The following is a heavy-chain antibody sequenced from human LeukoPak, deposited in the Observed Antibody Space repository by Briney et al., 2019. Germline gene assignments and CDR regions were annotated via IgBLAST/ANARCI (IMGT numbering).Heavy chain of an antibody. CDR1: GYTFTSYG. V-gene: IGHV1-18*01. D-gene: IGHD3-10*01. CDR2: ISVYNGNT. J-gene: IGHJ4*02. Sequence: GASVKVSCTASGYTFTSYGISWVRQAPGQGLEWMGGISVYNGNTKYAQKLQGRVTMTTDTSTNTAYMELRSLRSDDTAVYYCARDRATMVRGVVDYWGQGTLVTVSS. CDR3: ARDRATMVRGVVDY.